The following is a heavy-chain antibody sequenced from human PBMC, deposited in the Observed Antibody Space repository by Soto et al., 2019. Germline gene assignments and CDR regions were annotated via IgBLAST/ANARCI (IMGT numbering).Heavy chain of an antibody. CDR2: IYYSGST. D-gene: IGHD5-12*01. CDR3: ARYSGYEGLRFDP. V-gene: IGHV4-30-4*01. Sequence: LSLTCTVSGGSISSGDYYWSWIRQPPGKGLEWIGYIYYSGSTYYNPSLKSRVTISVDTSKNQFSLKLSSVTAADTAVYYCARYSGYEGLRFDPWGQGTLVTVSS. CDR1: GGSISSGDYY. J-gene: IGHJ5*02.